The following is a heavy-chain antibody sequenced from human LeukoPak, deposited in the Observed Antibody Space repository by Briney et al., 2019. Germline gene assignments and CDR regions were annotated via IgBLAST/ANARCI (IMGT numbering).Heavy chain of an antibody. V-gene: IGHV3-7*05. CDR3: AGALSGIDY. Sequence: GGSLRLSCAASGFTFSSYAMSWVRQAPGKGLEWVANIKQDGSEKYYVDSVKGRFTISRDNAKNSVYLQMNTLRVDDTAVYYCAGALSGIDYWGQGTLVTVSS. CDR1: GFTFSSYA. CDR2: IKQDGSEK. D-gene: IGHD1-26*01. J-gene: IGHJ4*02.